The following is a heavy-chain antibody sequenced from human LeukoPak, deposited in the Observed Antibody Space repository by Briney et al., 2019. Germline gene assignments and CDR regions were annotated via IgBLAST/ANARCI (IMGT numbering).Heavy chain of an antibody. V-gene: IGHV1-18*01. CDR1: GYTFTSYG. CDR3: ARAAREDYYDSSGYYYY. D-gene: IGHD3-22*01. J-gene: IGHJ4*02. Sequence: GASVKVSCKASGYTFTSYGISWVRQAPGQGLEWMGWISAYNGNTNYAQKLQGRVTMTTDTSTSTAYKELRSLRSDDTAVYYCARAAREDYYDSSGYYYYWGQGTLVTVSS. CDR2: ISAYNGNT.